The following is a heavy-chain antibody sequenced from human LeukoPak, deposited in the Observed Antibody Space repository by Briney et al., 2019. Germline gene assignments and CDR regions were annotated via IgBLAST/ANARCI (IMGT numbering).Heavy chain of an antibody. CDR3: AKGRQWELLGYFDY. V-gene: IGHV3-23*01. CDR1: GFTFSSYA. CDR2: ISGSGGST. J-gene: IGHJ4*02. Sequence: GGSLRLSCAASGFTFSSYAMSWVRQAPGKGLEWVSAISGSGGSTYYADSVKSRFTISRDNSKNTLYLQMNSLRAEDTAVYYCAKGRQWELLGYFDYWGQGTLVTVSS. D-gene: IGHD1-26*01.